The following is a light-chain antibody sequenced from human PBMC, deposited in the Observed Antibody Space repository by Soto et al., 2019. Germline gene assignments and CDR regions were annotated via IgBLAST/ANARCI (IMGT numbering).Light chain of an antibody. V-gene: IGKV1-39*01. J-gene: IGKJ3*01. CDR3: QQSYSSPIT. CDR2: AAS. CDR1: QSISSY. Sequence: DIQMTQSPSSLSASVGDRVTITCRASQSISSYLNWYQQKPGKAPNLLIYAASSLQSGVPSKFSDSGSGTDFTLTISRQHPEEFATDDCQQSYSSPITVGPGTKVDIK.